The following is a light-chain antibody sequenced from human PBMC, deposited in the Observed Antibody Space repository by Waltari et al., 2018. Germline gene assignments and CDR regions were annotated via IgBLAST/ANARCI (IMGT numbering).Light chain of an antibody. J-gene: IGKJ3*01. CDR2: GAS. CDR3: QHYSNWPFT. CDR1: QSVSSS. V-gene: IGKV3-15*01. Sequence: EIVLTQSPATLSLSPGERATLSCRASQSVSSSLAWYQQKPGQAPRLIIYGASSRATGIPDRISGSGSGTDFTLTISCLEPEDFAVYSCQHYSNWPFTFGPGTKLDIK.